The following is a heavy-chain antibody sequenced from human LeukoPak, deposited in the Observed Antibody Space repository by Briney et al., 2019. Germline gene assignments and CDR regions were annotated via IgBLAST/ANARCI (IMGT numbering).Heavy chain of an antibody. CDR3: ARYDSSGYYPDRTFDY. CDR1: GYTFTGYY. CDR2: INPNSGGT. J-gene: IGHJ4*02. Sequence: ASVKVSCKASGYTFTGYYMHWVRQAPGQGLEWMGRINPNSGGTNYAQKFQGRVTMTSDTSISTVYMELSRLRSDDTAVYYCARYDSSGYYPDRTFDYWGQGTLVTVSS. D-gene: IGHD3-22*01. V-gene: IGHV1-2*06.